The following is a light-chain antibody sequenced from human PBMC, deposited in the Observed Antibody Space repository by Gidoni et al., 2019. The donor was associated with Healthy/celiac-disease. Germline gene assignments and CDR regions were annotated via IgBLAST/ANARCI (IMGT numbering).Light chain of an antibody. CDR3: AAWDDSLNGWV. Sequence: QSVLTQPPSASGTPGQGVTISCSGSSSHIVSNTVNWYQQLPGTAPKLLIYSNNQRPSGVPDRFSGSKSGTSASLAISGLQSEDEADYYCAAWDDSLNGWVFGGGTKLTVL. J-gene: IGLJ3*02. CDR2: SNN. V-gene: IGLV1-44*01. CDR1: SSHIVSNT.